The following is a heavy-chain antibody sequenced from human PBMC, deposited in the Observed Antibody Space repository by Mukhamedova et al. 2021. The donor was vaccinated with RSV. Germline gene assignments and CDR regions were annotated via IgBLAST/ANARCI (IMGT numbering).Heavy chain of an antibody. CDR2: ISYIGAT. J-gene: IGHJ5*02. D-gene: IGHD3-9*01. V-gene: IGHV4-31*01. CDR3: ARLSIGTGSLKTQFDQ. Sequence: IGCISYIGATHYNPSLRSLVTISLDTSKNHFSLNLSSVTAADTAMYYCARLSIGTGSLKTQFDQWGQGTLVTVSS.